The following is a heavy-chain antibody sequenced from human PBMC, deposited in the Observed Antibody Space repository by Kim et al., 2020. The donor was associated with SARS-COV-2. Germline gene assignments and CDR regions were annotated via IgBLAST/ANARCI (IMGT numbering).Heavy chain of an antibody. V-gene: IGHV4-31*03. CDR2: IYYGGST. CDR1: GASIRSASYF. Sequence: SETLSLTCTVSGASIRSASYFWNWIRHHPGKGLEWIGYIYYGGSTHYNPSLKSRLTISIDTSKNQFSLNLNSVTAADTAVYFCASGYKRLFWFGNVLAPNWIDSWGPGKLVTVSP. CDR3: ASGYKRLFWFGNVLAPNWIDS. D-gene: IGHD3-10*01. J-gene: IGHJ5*01.